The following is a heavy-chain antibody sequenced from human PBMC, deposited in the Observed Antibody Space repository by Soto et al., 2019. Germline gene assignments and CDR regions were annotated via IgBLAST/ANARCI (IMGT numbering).Heavy chain of an antibody. CDR3: AKGGVIVRGYGMDV. V-gene: IGHV3-30*18. J-gene: IGHJ6*02. D-gene: IGHD3-16*02. Sequence: ESGGGVVQPGRSLRLSCAASGFTFSSYGMHWVRQAPGKGLEWVAVISYDGSNKYYADSVKGRFTISRDNSKNTLYLQMNSLRAEDTAVYYCAKGGVIVRGYGMDVWGQGTTVTVSS. CDR1: GFTFSSYG. CDR2: ISYDGSNK.